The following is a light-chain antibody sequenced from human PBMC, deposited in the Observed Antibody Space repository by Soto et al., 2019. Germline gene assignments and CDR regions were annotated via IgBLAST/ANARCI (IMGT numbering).Light chain of an antibody. CDR1: QTISSW. CDR2: AAS. V-gene: IGKV1-6*01. Sequence: IQMTQSPSTLSGSVGDRVTITCRASQTISSWLAWYQQKPGKAPKLLIYAASDSQTEVPSRFSGSGSGADFTLTISSLQPEDFATYYCLQDHNYQWTFGQGTKLEIK. CDR3: LQDHNYQWT. J-gene: IGKJ2*02.